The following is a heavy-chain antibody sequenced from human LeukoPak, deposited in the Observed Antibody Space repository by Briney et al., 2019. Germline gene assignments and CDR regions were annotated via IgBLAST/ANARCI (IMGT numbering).Heavy chain of an antibody. CDR3: ARGIVVVPASNWFDP. CDR2: IYHIGST. D-gene: IGHD2-2*01. Sequence: PSETLSLTCAVSGGSISSSNWWSWVRQPPGKGLEWIGEIYHIGSTNYNPSLKSRVTISVDKSKNQFSLKLSSVTAADTAVYYCARGIVVVPASNWFDPWGQGTLVTVSS. CDR1: GGSISSSNW. V-gene: IGHV4-4*02. J-gene: IGHJ5*02.